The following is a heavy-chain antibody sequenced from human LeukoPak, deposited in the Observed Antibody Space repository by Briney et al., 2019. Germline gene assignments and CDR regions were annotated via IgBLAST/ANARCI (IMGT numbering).Heavy chain of an antibody. Sequence: PGGSLRLSYAASGFNVRAYNMNWVRQPPGKGREWVSSISTSSTYRDYADSVKGRFTISRDNAENSLYLQMHSLRVEDTALYYCARDDSWNDKPFDCWGQGTLVTVSS. CDR2: ISTSSTYR. J-gene: IGHJ4*02. D-gene: IGHD1-20*01. CDR1: GFNVRAYN. CDR3: ARDDSWNDKPFDC. V-gene: IGHV3-21*01.